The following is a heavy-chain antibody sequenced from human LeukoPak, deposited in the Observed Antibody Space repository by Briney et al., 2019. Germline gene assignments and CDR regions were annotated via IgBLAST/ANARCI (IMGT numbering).Heavy chain of an antibody. CDR3: ASSWDILTGYSD. D-gene: IGHD3-9*01. CDR2: IYSGGST. J-gene: IGHJ4*02. Sequence: QPGGSLRLSCAASGFTVSSNYMSWVRQAPGKGLEWVSVIYSGGSTYYADSVKGRFTISRDNSKNTLYLQMNSLRAEDTAVYYCASSWDILTGYSDWGQGTLVTVSS. CDR1: GFTVSSNY. V-gene: IGHV3-66*01.